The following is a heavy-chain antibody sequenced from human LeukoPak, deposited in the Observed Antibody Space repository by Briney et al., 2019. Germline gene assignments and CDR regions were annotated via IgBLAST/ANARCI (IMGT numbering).Heavy chain of an antibody. J-gene: IGHJ4*02. CDR1: GDSISSDGYY. V-gene: IGHV4-31*03. D-gene: IGHD3-22*01. CDR3: ARALKDSSGYYYEYYFDN. Sequence: SQTLSLTCTVSGDSISSDGYYWSWIRQHPGKGLEWIGYFFYSGSTYYNPSLKSRVTISGDTSKNQLSLKLRSVTAADTAVYYCARALKDSSGYYYEYYFDNWGRGNPVTVSS. CDR2: FFYSGST.